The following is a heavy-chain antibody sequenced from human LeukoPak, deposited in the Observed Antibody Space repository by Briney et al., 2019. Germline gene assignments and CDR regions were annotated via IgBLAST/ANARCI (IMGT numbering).Heavy chain of an antibody. V-gene: IGHV4-39*01. CDR3: ARHGIAVGTPSNFDY. J-gene: IGHJ4*02. CDR2: IYYSGST. D-gene: IGHD6-19*01. CDR1: GGSISSSSYY. Sequence: SETLSLTCTVSGGSISSSSYYWGWIRQPPGKGLEWIGSIYYSGSTYYNPSLKSRVTISVDTSKNQFSLKLSSVTAADTAVYYCARHGIAVGTPSNFDYWGQGTLVTVSS.